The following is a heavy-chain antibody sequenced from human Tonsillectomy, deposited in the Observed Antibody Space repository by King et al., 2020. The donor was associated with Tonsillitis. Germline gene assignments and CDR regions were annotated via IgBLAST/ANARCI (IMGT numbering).Heavy chain of an antibody. Sequence: VQLVQSGAEVKKPGVSVKVACKASGYSLSNYAMSWVRQAPGQGLEWMGWLSGYTGKSEYAQKLQGRVTMTAETSTNTAYMELRSLTSDDTAVYYCARFGIDFFGSGRTVDYWGQGTLVTVSS. CDR3: ARFGIDFFGSGRTVDY. V-gene: IGHV1-18*01. D-gene: IGHD3-10*01. CDR1: GYSLSNYA. J-gene: IGHJ4*02. CDR2: LSGYTGKS.